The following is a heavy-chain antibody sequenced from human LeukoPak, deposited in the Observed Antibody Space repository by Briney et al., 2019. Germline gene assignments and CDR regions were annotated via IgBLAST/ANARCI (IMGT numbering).Heavy chain of an antibody. J-gene: IGHJ4*02. V-gene: IGHV4-39*01. Sequence: SETLSLTCTVSGGSISSSSYYWGWIRQPPGKGLEWLGSIYYSGSTYYNPSLKSRVTISVDTSKNQFSLKLSSVTAADTAVYYCARRTYYYDSSGLNWGQGTLVTVSS. CDR3: ARRTYYYDSSGLN. CDR2: IYYSGST. CDR1: GGSISSSSYY. D-gene: IGHD3-22*01.